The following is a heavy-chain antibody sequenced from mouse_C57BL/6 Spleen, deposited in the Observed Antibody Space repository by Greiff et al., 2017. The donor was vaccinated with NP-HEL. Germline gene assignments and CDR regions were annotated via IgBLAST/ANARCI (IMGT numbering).Heavy chain of an antibody. V-gene: IGHV1-77*01. J-gene: IGHJ4*01. D-gene: IGHD1-1*01. CDR3: ARVGGLVLRGYYAMDY. Sequence: QVQLQQSGAELVKPGASVKISCKASGYTFTDYYINWVKQRPGQGLEWIGKIGPGSGSTYYNEKFKGKATLTADKSSSTAYMQLSSLTSEDSAVYFCARVGGLVLRGYYAMDYWGKGTSVTVSS. CDR1: GYTFTDYY. CDR2: IGPGSGST.